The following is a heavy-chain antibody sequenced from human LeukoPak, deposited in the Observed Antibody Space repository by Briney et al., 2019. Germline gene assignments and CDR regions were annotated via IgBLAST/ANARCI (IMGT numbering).Heavy chain of an antibody. CDR1: GGSISSYY. Sequence: SETLSLTCTVSGGSISSYYWSWIRQPPGEGLECIGYIYYSGSTYYNPSLKSRVTISVDTSKNQFSLKLSSVTAADTAVYYCARVSGPGGGTDYWGQGILVTVSS. J-gene: IGHJ4*02. D-gene: IGHD2-15*01. CDR2: IYYSGST. CDR3: ARVSGPGGGTDY. V-gene: IGHV4-59*08.